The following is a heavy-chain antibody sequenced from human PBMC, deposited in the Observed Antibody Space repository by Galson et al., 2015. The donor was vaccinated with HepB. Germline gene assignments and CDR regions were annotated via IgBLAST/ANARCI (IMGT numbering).Heavy chain of an antibody. CDR1: GGTFSSYA. CDR2: INAGNGNT. V-gene: IGHV1-3*01. J-gene: IGHJ6*02. D-gene: IGHD4-17*01. CDR3: ASSPNDYGDYGYYYYYGMDV. Sequence: SCKASGGTFSSYAISWVRQAPGQGLEWMGGINAGNGNTKYSQKFQGRVTITRDTSASTAYMELSSLRSEDTAVYYCASSPNDYGDYGYYYYYGMDVWGQGTTVTVSS.